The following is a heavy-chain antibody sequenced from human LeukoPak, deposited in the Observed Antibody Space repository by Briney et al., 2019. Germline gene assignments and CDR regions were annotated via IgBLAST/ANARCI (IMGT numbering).Heavy chain of an antibody. CDR3: ARGRGYSGYVLYYFDY. J-gene: IGHJ4*02. D-gene: IGHD5-12*01. CDR2: MNPNSGNT. CDR1: GYTFTSYD. Sequence: ASVKVSCKASGYTFTSYDINWVRQATGQGLEWMGWMNPNSGNTGYAQKFQGRVTMTRNTSISTAYMELSSLGSEDTAVYYCARGRGYSGYVLYYFDYWGQGTLVTVSS. V-gene: IGHV1-8*01.